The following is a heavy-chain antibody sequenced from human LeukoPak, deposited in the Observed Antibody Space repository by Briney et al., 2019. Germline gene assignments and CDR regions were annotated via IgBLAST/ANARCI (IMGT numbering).Heavy chain of an antibody. Sequence: PGRSLRLSCAASGFTFSSYGMHWVRQAPGKGLEWVAVIWYDGSNKYYADSVKGRFTISRDNSKNTLYLQMNSLRAEDTAVYYCAKDECSSTSCYAEGTYYMDVWGKGTTVTASS. CDR1: GFTFSSYG. CDR3: AKDECSSTSCYAEGTYYMDV. D-gene: IGHD2-2*01. V-gene: IGHV3-33*06. J-gene: IGHJ6*03. CDR2: IWYDGSNK.